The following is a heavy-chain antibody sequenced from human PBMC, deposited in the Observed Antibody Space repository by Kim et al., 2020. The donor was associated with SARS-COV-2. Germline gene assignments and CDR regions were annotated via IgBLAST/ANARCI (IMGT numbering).Heavy chain of an antibody. J-gene: IGHJ1*01. Sequence: ASVKVSCKASGYTFSKYGITWVRQAPGQGLEWMGWISAYNGATNYAQKFQDRVTMTTDSFTNTAHMELRSLTPDDTALYYCARDDTAGGDFLGFRAGWGQGTLVTVSS. CDR1: GYTFSKYG. V-gene: IGHV1-18*01. CDR2: ISAYNGAT. D-gene: IGHD2-21*02. CDR3: ARDDTAGGDFLGFRAG.